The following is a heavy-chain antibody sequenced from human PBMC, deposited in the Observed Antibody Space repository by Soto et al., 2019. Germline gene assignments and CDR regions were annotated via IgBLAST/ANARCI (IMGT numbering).Heavy chain of an antibody. CDR1: GGTFSSYA. Sequence: SVKVSCKASGGTFSSYAISWVRQAPGQGLEWMGGIIPIFGTANYAQKFQGRVTITADESTSTAYMELSSLRSEDTAVYYCAREIRSTNAFDIWGQGTMVTVSS. CDR2: IIPIFGTA. J-gene: IGHJ3*02. CDR3: AREIRSTNAFDI. D-gene: IGHD1-26*01. V-gene: IGHV1-69*13.